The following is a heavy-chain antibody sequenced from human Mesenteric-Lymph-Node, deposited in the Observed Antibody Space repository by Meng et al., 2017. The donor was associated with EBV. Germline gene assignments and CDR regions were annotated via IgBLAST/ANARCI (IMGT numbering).Heavy chain of an antibody. D-gene: IGHD3-10*01. CDR1: GLTFNTYS. J-gene: IGHJ4*02. CDR3: ARDYGSGSHFDY. V-gene: IGHV3-21*01. Sequence: VELVCSGCGLLAPGVSLCIPCSASGLTFNTYSMDWVRQAPGKGLEWVSSISSTSIYIKYADSLKGRFTISRDNGKNTLYLQMNSLRVEDTAIYYCARDYGSGSHFDYWGRGSLVTVSS. CDR2: ISSTSIYI.